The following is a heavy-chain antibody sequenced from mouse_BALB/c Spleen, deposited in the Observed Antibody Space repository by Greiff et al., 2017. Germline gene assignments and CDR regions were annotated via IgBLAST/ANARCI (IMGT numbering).Heavy chain of an antibody. D-gene: IGHD4-1*01. V-gene: IGHV3-2*02. J-gene: IGHJ2*01. CDR3: ARPGKKGYYFDY. CDR2: ISYSGST. CDR1: GYSITSDYA. Sequence: EVKRVESGPGLVKPSQSLSLTCTVTGYSITSDYAWNWIRQFPGNKLEWMGYISYSGSTSYNPSLKSRISITRDTSKNQFFLQLNSVTTEDTATYYCARPGKKGYYFDYWGQGTTLTVSS.